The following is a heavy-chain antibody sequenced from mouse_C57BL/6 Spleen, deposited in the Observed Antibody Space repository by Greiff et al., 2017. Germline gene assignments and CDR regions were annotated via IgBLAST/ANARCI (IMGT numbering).Heavy chain of an antibody. J-gene: IGHJ3*01. CDR3: TTVSYYSIAWFAY. CDR2: IDPEDGDT. Sequence: EVQLQQSGAELVRPGASVKLSCTASGFNIKDYYMHWVKQRPEQGLEWIGRIDPEDGDTEYAPKFQGKATMTADTSSNTAYLQLSRLTSEDTAVYYCTTVSYYSIAWFAYWGQGTLVTVSA. D-gene: IGHD2-5*01. V-gene: IGHV14-1*01. CDR1: GFNIKDYY.